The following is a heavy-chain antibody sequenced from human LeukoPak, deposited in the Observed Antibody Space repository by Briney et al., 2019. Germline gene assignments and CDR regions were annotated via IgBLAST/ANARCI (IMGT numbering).Heavy chain of an antibody. D-gene: IGHD2-2*01. CDR3: ARDTPTLGYCSSTSCYLFDY. CDR1: GYTFTSYG. V-gene: IGHV1-18*01. CDR2: ISAYNGNT. J-gene: IGHJ4*02. Sequence: GASVTVSCKASGYTFTSYGISWVRQAPGQGLGWMGWISAYNGNTNYAQKLQGRVTMTTDTSTSTAYMELRSLRSDDTAVYYCARDTPTLGYCSSTSCYLFDYWGQGTLVTVSS.